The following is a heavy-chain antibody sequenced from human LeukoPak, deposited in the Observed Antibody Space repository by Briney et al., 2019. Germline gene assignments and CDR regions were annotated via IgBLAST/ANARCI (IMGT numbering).Heavy chain of an antibody. CDR2: IIPIFGTA. Sequence: SVKVSCKASGGTFSSYAISWVRQAPGQGLEWMGGIIPIFGTANYAQKFQGRVTITADKSTSTAYMELSSLRSEDTAVYYCASYRYYDSSGYYTPFDYWGQGTLVTVSS. CDR1: GGTFSSYA. J-gene: IGHJ4*02. D-gene: IGHD3-22*01. V-gene: IGHV1-69*06. CDR3: ASYRYYDSSGYYTPFDY.